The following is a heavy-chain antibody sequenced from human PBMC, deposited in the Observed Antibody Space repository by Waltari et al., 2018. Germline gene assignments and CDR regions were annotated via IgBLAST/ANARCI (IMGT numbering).Heavy chain of an antibody. D-gene: IGHD2-2*01. CDR1: GDSISGNYW. CDR3: AGDRAIGLFFDY. Sequence: QVQLQESGPGLVKPSGHLSLTCAVSGDSISGNYWWSWVRHSPEKGLEWIGQVHHSAKTHYKASLRSRVTISVDKPKNQFSLNMNSVTAADTAVYYCAGDRAIGLFFDYWGRGTLVTVSS. CDR2: VHHSAKT. V-gene: IGHV4-4*02. J-gene: IGHJ4*02.